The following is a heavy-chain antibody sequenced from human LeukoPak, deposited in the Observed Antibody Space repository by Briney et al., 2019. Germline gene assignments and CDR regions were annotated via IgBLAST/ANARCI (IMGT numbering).Heavy chain of an antibody. Sequence: SETLSLTCTVSGGSISTYYWGWIRQPPGKGLDWVAYFYSSGSTNYNPSLKSRVTISVDTSKNQFSLKLSSVTAADTAVYYCATYDSLFDYWGQGILVTVSS. CDR3: ATYDSLFDY. V-gene: IGHV4-59*01. D-gene: IGHD3-22*01. J-gene: IGHJ4*02. CDR2: FYSSGST. CDR1: GGSISTYY.